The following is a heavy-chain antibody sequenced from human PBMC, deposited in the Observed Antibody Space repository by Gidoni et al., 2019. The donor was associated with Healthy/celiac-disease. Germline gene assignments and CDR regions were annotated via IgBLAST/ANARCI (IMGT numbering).Heavy chain of an antibody. V-gene: IGHV3-23*01. CDR1: GFTFSSYA. D-gene: IGHD2-15*01. CDR2: ISGSGGST. Sequence: EVQLLESGGGLVQPGGSLSLSCAASGFTFSSYAMCWVRQAPGKGLEWVSAISGSGGSTYYADSVKGRFTISRDNSKNTLYLQMNSLRAEDTAVYYCAKDRVQDIVVVVAAAYDAFDIWGQGTMVTVSS. J-gene: IGHJ3*02. CDR3: AKDRVQDIVVVVAAAYDAFDI.